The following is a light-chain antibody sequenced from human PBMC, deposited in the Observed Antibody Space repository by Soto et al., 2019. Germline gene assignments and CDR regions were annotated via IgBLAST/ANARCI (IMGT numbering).Light chain of an antibody. J-gene: IGLJ1*01. CDR2: DVS. Sequence: QSVLTQPASVSGSPGQSITISCTGTSSDVGSYVSWYQQHPGKAPKLMIYDVSKRPSGVPDRFSGSKSGNTASLTISGLQAEDEADYYCCSYVGSFSYVFGTGTKVTVL. CDR3: CSYVGSFSYV. V-gene: IGLV2-11*01. CDR1: SSDVGSY.